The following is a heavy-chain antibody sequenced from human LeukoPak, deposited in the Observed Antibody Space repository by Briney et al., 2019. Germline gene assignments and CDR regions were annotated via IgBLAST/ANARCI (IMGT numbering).Heavy chain of an antibody. CDR2: IIPIFGTA. CDR1: GGTFSSYA. D-gene: IGHD1-26*01. Sequence: SVKVSCKASGGTFSSYAISWVRQAPGQGLEWMGGIIPIFGTANYAQKFQGRVTITADESTSTAYMELSSLRSEDTAVYYCARGDDLVGAAPFDYWGQGTLVTVSS. V-gene: IGHV1-69*13. CDR3: ARGDDLVGAAPFDY. J-gene: IGHJ4*02.